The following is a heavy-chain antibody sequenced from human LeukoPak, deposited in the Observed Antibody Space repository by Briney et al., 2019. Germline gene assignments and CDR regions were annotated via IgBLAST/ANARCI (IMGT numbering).Heavy chain of an antibody. D-gene: IGHD3-10*01. CDR3: ARVVSGDMVREYYYMDV. V-gene: IGHV1-2*02. CDR1: GYTFTGYY. CDR2: INPNIGGT. Sequence: ASVKVSCKASGYTFTGYYMHWVRQAPGQGLEWMGWINPNIGGTNYAQKFQGRVTMTRDTSISTAYMELSRLRSDDTAVYYCARVVSGDMVREYYYMDVWGKGTTVTVSS. J-gene: IGHJ6*03.